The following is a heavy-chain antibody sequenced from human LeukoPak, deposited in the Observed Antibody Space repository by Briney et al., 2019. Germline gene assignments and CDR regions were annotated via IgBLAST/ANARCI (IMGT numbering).Heavy chain of an antibody. J-gene: IGHJ3*02. Sequence: ASVKVSCKASGYTFTSYAMHWVRQAPGQRLEWMGWINAGNGNTKYSQKFQGRVTMTTDTSTNTAYMELRSLRSDDTAVYYCARHCSSTSCHPSVYDAFDIWGQGTMVTVSS. V-gene: IGHV1-3*01. D-gene: IGHD2-2*01. CDR1: GYTFTSYA. CDR3: ARHCSSTSCHPSVYDAFDI. CDR2: INAGNGNT.